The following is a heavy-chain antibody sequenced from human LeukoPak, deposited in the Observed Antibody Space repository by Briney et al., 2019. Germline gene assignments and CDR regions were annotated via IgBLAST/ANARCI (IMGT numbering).Heavy chain of an antibody. J-gene: IGHJ4*02. D-gene: IGHD3-3*01. CDR3: AGGFGFLIES. V-gene: IGHV3-7*04. Sequence: GGSLRLSCAASGSTFSTYYMAWVRQAPGKGLEWVANIKQDGSEKYYGGSVKGRFTISRDNAKNSLYLQLNSLGVEDTAVYFCAGGFGFLIESWGQGALVTVSS. CDR2: IKQDGSEK. CDR1: GSTFSTYY.